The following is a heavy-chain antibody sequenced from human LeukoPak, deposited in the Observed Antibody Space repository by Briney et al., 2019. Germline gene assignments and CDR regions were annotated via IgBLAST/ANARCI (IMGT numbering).Heavy chain of an antibody. J-gene: IGHJ4*02. CDR1: GFTVRSSY. CDR3: ARAVGATFFDY. CDR2: IYSGGST. Sequence: GGSLRLSCAASGFTVRSSYMSWVRQAPGKGLEWVSVIYSGGSTYYADSVKGRFTISRDNSKNTLYLQMNSLRAEDTAVYYCARAVGATFFDYWGQGTLVTVSS. D-gene: IGHD1-26*01. V-gene: IGHV3-53*01.